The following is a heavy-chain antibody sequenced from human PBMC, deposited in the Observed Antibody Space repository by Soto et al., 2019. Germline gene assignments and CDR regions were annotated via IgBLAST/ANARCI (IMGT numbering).Heavy chain of an antibody. CDR1: GFTFSNYG. V-gene: IGHV3-30*18. CDR3: AKPSEPFRAPYYFDS. J-gene: IGHJ4*02. CDR2: ISYDGSVK. D-gene: IGHD1-26*01. Sequence: PGGSLRLSCAASGFTFSNYGMHWVRQAPGKGLEWVAIISYDGSVKYFGDSVKGRFTISRDDSQHTLFLQMSSLRAEDTAVYYCAKPSEPFRAPYYFDSWGQGTLVTVSS.